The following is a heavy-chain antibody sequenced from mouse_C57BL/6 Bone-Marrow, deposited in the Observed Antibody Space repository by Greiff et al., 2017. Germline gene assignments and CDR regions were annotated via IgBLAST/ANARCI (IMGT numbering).Heavy chain of an antibody. CDR1: GFSLTSYG. Sequence: VQLVESGPGLVAPSQSLSISCTASGFSLTSYGVDWVRQPPGQGLEWLGGIWGDGGTNYNSALISRLSISKDNSKRQVFLKMNSLQTDDAAMYYCAEDGVVVPMDYWGQGTSVTVSA. CDR3: AEDGVVVPMDY. J-gene: IGHJ4*01. V-gene: IGHV2-9*01. D-gene: IGHD1-1*01. CDR2: IWGDGGT.